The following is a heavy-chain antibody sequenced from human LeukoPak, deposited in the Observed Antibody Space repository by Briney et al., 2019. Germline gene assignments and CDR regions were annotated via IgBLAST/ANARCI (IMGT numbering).Heavy chain of an antibody. D-gene: IGHD6-13*01. CDR2: ISGSGGST. Sequence: GGSLRLSCAASGFTFSSYAMSWVRQAPGKGLEWVSAISGSGGSTYYADSVEGRFTISRDNSKNTLYLQMNSLRAEDTAVYYCAKAWDWGSKYSSSWYAKDYWGQGTLVTVSS. CDR3: AKAWDWGSKYSSSWYAKDY. V-gene: IGHV3-23*01. CDR1: GFTFSSYA. J-gene: IGHJ4*02.